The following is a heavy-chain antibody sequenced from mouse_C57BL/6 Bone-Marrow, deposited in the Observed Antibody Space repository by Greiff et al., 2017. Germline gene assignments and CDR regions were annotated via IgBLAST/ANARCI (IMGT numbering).Heavy chain of an antibody. D-gene: IGHD2-2*01. CDR3: ARGDYYGYDGDASYWYFDV. CDR1: GYTFTSYG. CDR2: IYPRSGNT. Sequence: QVQLQQSGAELARPGASVKLSCKASGYTFTSYGISWVKQRTGQGLEWIGEIYPRSGNTYYNEKFKGKATLTADKSSSPAYMELRSLTSEDSAVYFCARGDYYGYDGDASYWYFDVWGTGTTVTVSS. V-gene: IGHV1-81*01. J-gene: IGHJ1*03.